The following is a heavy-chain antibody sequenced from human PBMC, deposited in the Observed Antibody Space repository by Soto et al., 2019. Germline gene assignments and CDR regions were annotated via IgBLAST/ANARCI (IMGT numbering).Heavy chain of an antibody. CDR1: GGSISNYY. J-gene: IGHJ1*01. CDR2: IYYSGST. V-gene: IGHV4-59*08. CDR3: ARHRSISIFGLGKRYTQL. D-gene: IGHD3-3*01. Sequence: PSETLSLTCTVSGGSISNYYWSWIRQPPGKGMEWIGYIYYSGSTSYNPSLKSRVTISVDTSKNQFSLKLSSVTAADTAVYYCARHRSISIFGLGKRYTQLRCQGTLVTRSS.